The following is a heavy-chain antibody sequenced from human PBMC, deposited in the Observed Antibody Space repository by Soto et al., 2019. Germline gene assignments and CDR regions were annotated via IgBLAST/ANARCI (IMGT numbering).Heavy chain of an antibody. J-gene: IGHJ6*02. Sequence: ASVKVSCKASGYTFTSYGISWVRQAPGQGLEWMGWISAYNGNTNYAQKLQGRVTMTTDTSTSTAYMELRSLRSDDTAVYYCARDGMGGDIVVVPAAILGQPVDYYGMDVWGQGTTVTVSS. D-gene: IGHD2-2*01. V-gene: IGHV1-18*04. CDR1: GYTFTSYG. CDR2: ISAYNGNT. CDR3: ARDGMGGDIVVVPAAILGQPVDYYGMDV.